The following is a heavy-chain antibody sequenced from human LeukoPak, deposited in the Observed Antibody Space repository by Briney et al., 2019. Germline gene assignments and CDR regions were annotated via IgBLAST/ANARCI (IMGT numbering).Heavy chain of an antibody. J-gene: IGHJ4*02. CDR2: IKVDGSEK. D-gene: IGHD1-1*01. V-gene: IGHV3-7*03. CDR3: ARKTGTTGEAFDY. CDR1: GFTFSSYW. Sequence: PGGSLRLSCAASGFTFSSYWMSWVRQAPGKGLEWVANIKVDGSEKYYVDSVKGRFTISRDNAENSLYLQMNSLRAEDTAVYYCARKTGTTGEAFDYWGQGTQVTVSS.